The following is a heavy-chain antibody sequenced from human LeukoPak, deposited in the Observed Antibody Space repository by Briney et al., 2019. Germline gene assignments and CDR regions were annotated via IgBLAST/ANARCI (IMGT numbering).Heavy chain of an antibody. Sequence: PGGSLRLSCAASGFTFSSYSMSWVRQAPGKGLEWVSYISSSSSTIYYADSVKGRFTISRDNSKNTLYLQMNSLRAEDTAVYYCAKGLDSSGWYNYFDYWGQGTLVTVSS. CDR1: GFTFSSYS. D-gene: IGHD6-19*01. V-gene: IGHV3-48*01. J-gene: IGHJ4*02. CDR3: AKGLDSSGWYNYFDY. CDR2: ISSSSSTI.